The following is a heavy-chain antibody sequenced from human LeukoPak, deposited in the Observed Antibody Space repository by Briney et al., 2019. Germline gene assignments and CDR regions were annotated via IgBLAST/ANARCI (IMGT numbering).Heavy chain of an antibody. V-gene: IGHV3-21*01. J-gene: IGHJ6*02. Sequence: GGSLRLSCAASGFTFSSYSMNWDRQAPGKGLEWVSSISSSSSYIYYADSVKGRFTISRDNAKNSLYLQMNSLRAEDTAVYYCARDPAREYSSSWFYYYYGMDVWGQGTTVTVSS. CDR3: ARDPAREYSSSWFYYYYGMDV. D-gene: IGHD6-13*01. CDR1: GFTFSSYS. CDR2: ISSSSSYI.